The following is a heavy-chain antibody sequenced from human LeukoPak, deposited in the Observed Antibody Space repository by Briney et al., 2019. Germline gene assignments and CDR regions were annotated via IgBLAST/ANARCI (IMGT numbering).Heavy chain of an antibody. CDR1: GFSVSSYG. CDR3: VRDRAEGRAWIEFDP. V-gene: IGHV3-66*03. CDR2: LYSNGGT. Sequence: VGALRVSCVASGFSVSSYGMSCVCQAPGKAPEWVSLLYSNGGTYYANSVKGRFIISRDNSKNTLYLQMNNLRVEDTAVYHCVRDRAEGRAWIEFDPWGQGTVVTVSS. D-gene: IGHD2-2*03. J-gene: IGHJ5*02.